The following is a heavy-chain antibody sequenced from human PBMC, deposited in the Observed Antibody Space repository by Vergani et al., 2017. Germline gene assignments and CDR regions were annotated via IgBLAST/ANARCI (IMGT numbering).Heavy chain of an antibody. CDR3: ARDPRVYGGDPEDYYYCMDV. CDR1: GATFRSNT. V-gene: IGHV1-69*08. CDR2: IIPVLGKT. D-gene: IGHD2-21*02. J-gene: IGHJ6*02. Sequence: QVQLVQSGAEVKKPGSSVKVSCKASGATFRSNTISWVRQVPGQGLEWMGRIIPVLGKTKYAQDFQGRLTITADTSTSTAYMELTSLRSQDTAVYYCARDPRVYGGDPEDYYYCMDVWGQGTTVTVSS.